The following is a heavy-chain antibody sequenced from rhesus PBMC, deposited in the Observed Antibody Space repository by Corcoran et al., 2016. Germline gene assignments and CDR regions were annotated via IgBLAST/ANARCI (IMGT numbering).Heavy chain of an antibody. Sequence: QVQLQESGPGLVKPSETLSLTCAVSGGSISSSYYYWSWSRQAPGKGLEWIGYITYRRTTSYHPSLNSPVTISRDPSKNQFSLRLSSLTAADTAGYYCARDGIAAAGTGFDYWGQGVLVTVSS. CDR2: ITYRRTT. D-gene: IGHD6-31*01. CDR1: GGSISSSYYY. J-gene: IGHJ4*01. V-gene: IGHV4-122*02. CDR3: ARDGIAAAGTGFDY.